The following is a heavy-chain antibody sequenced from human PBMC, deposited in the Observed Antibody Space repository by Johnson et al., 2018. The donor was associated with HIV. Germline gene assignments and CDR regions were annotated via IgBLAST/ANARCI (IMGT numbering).Heavy chain of an antibody. CDR3: AREELEPDVFDI. D-gene: IGHD1-1*01. CDR1: GFTFDDYD. Sequence: VQLVESGGGVVQPGASLRLSCAASGFTFDDYDMTWVRQAPGKGLEWVALISYDGTNKYYADSVKGRFTISRDNSKNTLYLQMNSLRAEDTAVYYCAREELEPDVFDIWGQGTMVTVSS. CDR2: ISYDGTNK. V-gene: IGHV3-30-3*01. J-gene: IGHJ3*02.